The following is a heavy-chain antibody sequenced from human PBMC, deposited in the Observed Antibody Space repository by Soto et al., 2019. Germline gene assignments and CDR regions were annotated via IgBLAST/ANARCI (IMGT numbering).Heavy chain of an antibody. V-gene: IGHV4-39*01. CDR2: IYYSGST. CDR1: GGTLRPCSYS. Sequence: SQTRSVGYTGSGGTLRPCSYSGCRVRQPPGKGLEWIGSIYYSGSTYYNPSLKSRVTISVDTSKNQFSLKLSSVTAADTAVYYCTRTGHGDENWFDPWGQGTLITVS. D-gene: IGHD4-17*01. J-gene: IGHJ5*02. CDR3: TRTGHGDENWFDP.